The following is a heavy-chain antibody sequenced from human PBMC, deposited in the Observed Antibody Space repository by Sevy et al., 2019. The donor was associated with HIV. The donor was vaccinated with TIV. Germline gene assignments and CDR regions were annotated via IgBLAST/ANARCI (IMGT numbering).Heavy chain of an antibody. CDR3: ARGPRPQFTAMEPFDP. CDR1: GFTVSSNY. J-gene: IGHJ5*02. V-gene: IGHV3-53*01. D-gene: IGHD5-18*01. CDR2: IYSGGST. Sequence: GGSLRLSCAASGFTVSSNYMSWVRQAPGKGLEWVSVIYSGGSTYYADSVKGRFTISRDNSKNTLYLQMNSLRAEDTAVYYCARGPRPQFTAMEPFDPWGQGTLVTVSS.